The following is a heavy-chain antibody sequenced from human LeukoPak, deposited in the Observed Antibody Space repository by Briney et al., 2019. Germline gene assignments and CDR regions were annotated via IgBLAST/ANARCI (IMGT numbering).Heavy chain of an antibody. CDR1: GFTFSSYG. Sequence: RGSLRLSCAASGFTFSSYGMHWVRQAPGKGLEWVAVISYDGSNKYYADSVKGRFTISRGNSKNTLYLQMNSLRAEDTAVYYCAKDPYSSGWYNWFDPWGQGTLVTVSS. D-gene: IGHD6-19*01. J-gene: IGHJ5*02. V-gene: IGHV3-30*18. CDR3: AKDPYSSGWYNWFDP. CDR2: ISYDGSNK.